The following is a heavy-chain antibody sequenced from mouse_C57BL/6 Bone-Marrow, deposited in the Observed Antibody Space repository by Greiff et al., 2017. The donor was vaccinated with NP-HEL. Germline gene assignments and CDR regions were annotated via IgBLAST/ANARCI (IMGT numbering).Heavy chain of an antibody. Sequence: VQLQQSGAELVRPGASVKLSCTASGFNIKDDYMHWVKQRPEQGLEWIGWIDPENGDTEYASKFQGKATITADTSSNTAYLQLSSLTSEDTAVYYCTTSYYGNYEWYFDDWGTGTTVTVSS. D-gene: IGHD2-10*01. CDR3: TTSYYGNYEWYFDD. J-gene: IGHJ1*03. CDR1: GFNIKDDY. V-gene: IGHV14-4*01. CDR2: IDPENGDT.